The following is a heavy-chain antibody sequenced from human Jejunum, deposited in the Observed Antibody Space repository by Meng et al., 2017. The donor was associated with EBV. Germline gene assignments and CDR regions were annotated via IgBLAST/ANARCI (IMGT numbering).Heavy chain of an antibody. J-gene: IGHJ4*02. CDR3: ARRLQTDGFDW. D-gene: IGHD5-18*01. CDR1: GDSVSSNTAT. V-gene: IGHV6-1*01. CDR2: TYYRSKWYN. Sequence: HVRVRQSGPGLLQPSQTLSLTCAISGDSVSSNTATWDWIRQSPSIGLEWLGRTYYRSKWYNHYAVSVKSRITVNPDTSKNQFSLQLNSVTPEDTAVYYCARRLQTDGFDWWGQGTLVTVSS.